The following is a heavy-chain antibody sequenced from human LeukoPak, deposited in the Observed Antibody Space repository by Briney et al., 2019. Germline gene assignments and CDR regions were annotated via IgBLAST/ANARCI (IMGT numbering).Heavy chain of an antibody. J-gene: IGHJ3*02. CDR1: GFTFSSYS. D-gene: IGHD6-13*01. Sequence: GGSLRLSCAASGFTFSSYSMNWVRQAPGKGLEWVSYISSSSSTIYYADSVKGRFTISRDNSKNTVYVQMNSLRAEDTAVYYCARGRGQQLVNDAFDIWGQGTMVTVSS. CDR2: ISSSSSTI. CDR3: ARGRGQQLVNDAFDI. V-gene: IGHV3-48*01.